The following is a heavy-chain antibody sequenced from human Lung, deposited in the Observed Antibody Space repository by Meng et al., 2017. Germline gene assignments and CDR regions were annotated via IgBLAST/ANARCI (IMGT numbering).Heavy chain of an antibody. CDR2: INRDGTKP. D-gene: IGHD1-1*01. Sequence: EVQLGLYVGGFVPPGGSLRLSCAASGFTFTDHWMHWVRQGPGKGLVWVSRINRDGTKPTYADSVKGRFTISRDNAKNTLYLQMNNLRAEDTAFYYCTNDRLNHWGQGALVTVSS. J-gene: IGHJ1*01. V-gene: IGHV3-74*01. CDR3: TNDRLNH. CDR1: GFTFTDHW.